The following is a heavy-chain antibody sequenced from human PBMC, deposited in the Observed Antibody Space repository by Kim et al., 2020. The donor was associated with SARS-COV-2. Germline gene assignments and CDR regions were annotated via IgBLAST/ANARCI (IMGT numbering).Heavy chain of an antibody. CDR2: IIPILGIA. D-gene: IGHD6-6*01. J-gene: IGHJ4*02. CDR3: ARDFPTTSSIAARPGHPQSFDY. V-gene: IGHV1-69*04. CDR1: GGTFSSYA. Sequence: SVKVSCKASGGTFSSYAISWVRQAPGQGLEWMGRIIPILGIANYAQKFQGRVTITADKSTSTAYMELSSLRSEDTAVYYCARDFPTTSSIAARPGHPQSFDYWGQGTLVTVSS.